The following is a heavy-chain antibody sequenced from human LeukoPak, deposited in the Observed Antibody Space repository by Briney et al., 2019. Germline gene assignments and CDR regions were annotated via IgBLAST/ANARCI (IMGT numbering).Heavy chain of an antibody. J-gene: IGHJ4*02. V-gene: IGHV3-21*01. CDR3: ARVGSSGYYYVGDC. Sequence: GGSLRLSCVASGFIFSTYSMNWVRQAPGKGLEWVSCISSDKTYIHYADSVKGRFTISRDNAKNSLYLQMNSLRAEDTAVYYCARVGSSGYYYVGDCWGQGTLVTVSS. CDR2: ISSDKTYI. D-gene: IGHD3-22*01. CDR1: GFIFSTYS.